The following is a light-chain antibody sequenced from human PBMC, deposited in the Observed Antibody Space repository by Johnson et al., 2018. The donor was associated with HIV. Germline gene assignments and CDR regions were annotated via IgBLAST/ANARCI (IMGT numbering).Light chain of an antibody. CDR1: SSNIGNNY. CDR3: GTWDISLRVGF. Sequence: QAVLTQPPSVSAAPGQKVTISCSGSSSNIGNNYVSWYQQLPGRAPKLLIYDNNKRPSGIPDRFSGSKSGTSATLGITGLQTGDEAYYYCGTWDISLRVGFFGTGTKVTVL. V-gene: IGLV1-51*01. J-gene: IGLJ1*01. CDR2: DNN.